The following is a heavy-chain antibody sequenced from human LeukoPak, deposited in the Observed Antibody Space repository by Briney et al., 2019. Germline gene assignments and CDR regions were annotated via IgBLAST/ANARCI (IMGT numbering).Heavy chain of an antibody. CDR2: IYTSGST. CDR3: ARVPETGYCCSTSCSYGNWFDP. Sequence: SETLSLTCTVSGGSISSYYWSWIRQPAGKGLEWIGRIYTSGSTNYNPSLKSRVTMSVDTSKNQFSLKLSSVTAADTAVYCCARVPETGYCCSTSCSYGNWFDPWGQGTLVTVSS. V-gene: IGHV4-4*07. CDR1: GGSISSYY. J-gene: IGHJ5*02. D-gene: IGHD2-2*01.